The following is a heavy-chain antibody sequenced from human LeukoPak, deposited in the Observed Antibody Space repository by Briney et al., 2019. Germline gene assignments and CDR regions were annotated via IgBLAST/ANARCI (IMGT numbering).Heavy chain of an antibody. CDR1: GGSFSGYY. CDR2: INHSGST. Sequence: PSETLSLTCAVYGGSFSGYYWSWIRQPPGKGLERIGEINHSGSTNYNPSLKSRVTISVDTSKNQFSLKLSSVTAADTAVYYCARSGVAVAGGNWFDPWGQGTLVTVSS. CDR3: ARSGVAVAGGNWFDP. D-gene: IGHD6-19*01. J-gene: IGHJ5*02. V-gene: IGHV4-34*01.